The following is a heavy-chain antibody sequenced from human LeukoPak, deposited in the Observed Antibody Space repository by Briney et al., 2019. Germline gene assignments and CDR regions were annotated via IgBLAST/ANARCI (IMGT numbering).Heavy chain of an antibody. Sequence: PRGSLRLSRAASGFPLCNHSINWGRQAPRKRLGWVSYICSNGTYVYYADSVKGRFTSSRVNAKISLSLQMNSLRADDAAVYYCARASSKQLAGYLPDGFDIWGQGTMVTVSS. J-gene: IGHJ3*02. CDR3: ARASSKQLAGYLPDGFDI. D-gene: IGHD3-9*01. CDR2: ICSNGTYV. V-gene: IGHV3-21*01. CDR1: GFPLCNHS.